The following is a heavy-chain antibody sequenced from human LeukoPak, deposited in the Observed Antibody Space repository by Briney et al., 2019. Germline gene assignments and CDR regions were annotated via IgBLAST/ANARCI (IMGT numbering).Heavy chain of an antibody. J-gene: IGHJ6*02. D-gene: IGHD6-13*01. CDR2: IYTSGST. Sequence: PSETLSLTCTVSGGSISSSSYYWGWIRQPAGKGLEWIGRIYTSGSTNYNPSLKSRVTMSVDTSKNQFSLKLSSVTAADTAVYYCAREGNSSSPLGMDVWGQGTTVTVS. CDR1: GGSISSSSYY. CDR3: AREGNSSSPLGMDV. V-gene: IGHV4-61*02.